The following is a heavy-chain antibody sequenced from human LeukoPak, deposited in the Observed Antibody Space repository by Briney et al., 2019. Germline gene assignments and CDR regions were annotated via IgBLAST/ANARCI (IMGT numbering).Heavy chain of an antibody. CDR2: IYHSGST. J-gene: IGHJ4*02. CDR3: ARGGYYDSSGYLSNLDY. V-gene: IGHV4-30-2*01. D-gene: IGHD3-22*01. CDR1: GGSISSGGYS. Sequence: SETLSLTCAVSGGSISSGGYSWSWIRQPPGKGLEWIGYIYHSGSTYYNPSLKSRVTISVDRSKNQFSLKLSSVTAAGTAVYYCARGGYYDSSGYLSNLDYWGQGTLVTVSS.